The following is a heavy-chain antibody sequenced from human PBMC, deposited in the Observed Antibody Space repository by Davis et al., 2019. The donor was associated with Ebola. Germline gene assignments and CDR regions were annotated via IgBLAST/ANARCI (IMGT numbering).Heavy chain of an antibody. V-gene: IGHV1-2*06. J-gene: IGHJ4*02. CDR3: ARAEFP. D-gene: IGHD3-10*01. CDR1: GYTFTAYY. Sequence: ASVKVSCKASGYTFTAYYLHWVRQAPGHGPEWMGRINPNSGGTNYAQKFQGRVTMTSDTSISTAYMQLNRLRSDDTAVYYCARAEFPWGQGTLVTVSS. CDR2: INPNSGGT.